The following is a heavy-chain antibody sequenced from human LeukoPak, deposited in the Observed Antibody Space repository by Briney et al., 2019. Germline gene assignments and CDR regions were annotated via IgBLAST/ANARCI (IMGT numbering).Heavy chain of an antibody. Sequence: VGSLRLSCAASGFTFSNYWMHWVRQAPGKGRVWVLRVNGDGSATNYADSVKGRFTISRNNAKNTLYLQMNSLRPEDTAVYYCARNHYGSVDYWGQGTLVTVSS. CDR1: GFTFSNYW. V-gene: IGHV3-74*01. D-gene: IGHD3-10*01. CDR2: VNGDGSAT. CDR3: ARNHYGSVDY. J-gene: IGHJ4*02.